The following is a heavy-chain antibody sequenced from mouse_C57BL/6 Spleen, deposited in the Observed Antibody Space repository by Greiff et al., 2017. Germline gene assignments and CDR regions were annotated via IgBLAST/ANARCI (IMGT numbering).Heavy chain of an antibody. Sequence: DVMLVESGGGLVKPGGSLKLSCAASGFTFSSYTMSWVRQTPEKRLEWVATISGGGGNTYYPDSVKGRFTISRDNAKNTLYLQMSSLRSEDTALYYCARQVTGTYYFDYWGQGTTLTVSS. V-gene: IGHV5-9*01. J-gene: IGHJ2*01. D-gene: IGHD4-1*01. CDR2: ISGGGGNT. CDR3: ARQVTGTYYFDY. CDR1: GFTFSSYT.